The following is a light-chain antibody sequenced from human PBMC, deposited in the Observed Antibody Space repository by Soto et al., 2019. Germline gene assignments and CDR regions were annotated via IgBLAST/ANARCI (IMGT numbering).Light chain of an antibody. CDR1: SSDVGGYDF. V-gene: IGLV2-11*01. Sequence: QSAMTQPRLVSGSPGQSVTISCTGSSSDVGGYDFVSWYQQHPGKAPKLMISDVSERPSGVPDRFSGSKSANTASLTISGLQAEDEADYYCCSYAGTYTLVFGGGTKLTVL. J-gene: IGLJ3*02. CDR2: DVS. CDR3: CSYAGTYTLV.